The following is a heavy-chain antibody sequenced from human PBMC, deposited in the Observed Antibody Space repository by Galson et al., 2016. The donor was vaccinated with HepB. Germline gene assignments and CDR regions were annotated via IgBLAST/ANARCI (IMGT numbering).Heavy chain of an antibody. J-gene: IGHJ4*02. Sequence: SLRLSCAASGFSFSGYAMTWVRQAPGKGLERVSSISGSGGSTYYADSVRGRFTISRDNSKNTLYLQMNSLRAEDTAVYYCANRGTNRRGYSYYFDYWGQGTLVTVSS. D-gene: IGHD5-12*01. CDR1: GFSFSGYA. CDR3: ANRGTNRRGYSYYFDY. V-gene: IGHV3-23*01. CDR2: ISGSGGST.